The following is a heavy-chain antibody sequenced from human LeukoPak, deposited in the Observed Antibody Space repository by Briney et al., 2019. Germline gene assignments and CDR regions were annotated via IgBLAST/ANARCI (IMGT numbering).Heavy chain of an antibody. CDR2: IVDTGDST. CDR3: AKERGHPLANYYMDV. V-gene: IGHV3-23*01. Sequence: PGGSLRLSCVVSGITLSNYGMSWVRQAPGKGLEWVSTIVDTGDSTFYADSVRGRFTISRDSSKNTLYLQMNSLRAEDTAVYSCAKERGHPLANYYMDVWGKGTTVTVSS. D-gene: IGHD1-26*01. CDR1: GITLSNYG. J-gene: IGHJ6*03.